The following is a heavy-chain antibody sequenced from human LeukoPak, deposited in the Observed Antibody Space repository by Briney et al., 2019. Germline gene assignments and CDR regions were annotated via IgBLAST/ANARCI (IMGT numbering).Heavy chain of an antibody. V-gene: IGHV3-30*02. CDR2: TRYDRINK. J-gene: IGHJ4*02. CDR1: GFSLGSHG. Sequence: GSLRLSCAASGFSLGSHGMHWVRQAPGKGPGWVAFTRYDRINKYYADSVKGRFTISRDNAKNTLSLQMNSLRVEDTAVYYCAKSRYNYGSSLDYWGQGTLVTVSS. D-gene: IGHD5-18*01. CDR3: AKSRYNYGSSLDY.